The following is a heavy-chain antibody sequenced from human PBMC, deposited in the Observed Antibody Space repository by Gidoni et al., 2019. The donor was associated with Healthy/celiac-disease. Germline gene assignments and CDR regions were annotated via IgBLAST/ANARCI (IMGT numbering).Heavy chain of an antibody. J-gene: IGHJ4*02. CDR2: IYYSGST. CDR1: GGSISSGGYY. V-gene: IGHV4-31*03. CDR3: AGGGSGYYQTFDY. Sequence: QVQLQESGPGLVKPSQTLSLTSTVSGGSISSGGYYWSWIRQHPGKGLEWIGYIYYSGSTYYNPSLKSRVTISVDTSKNQFSLKLSSVTAADTAVYYCAGGGSGYYQTFDYWGQGTLVTVSS. D-gene: IGHD3-22*01.